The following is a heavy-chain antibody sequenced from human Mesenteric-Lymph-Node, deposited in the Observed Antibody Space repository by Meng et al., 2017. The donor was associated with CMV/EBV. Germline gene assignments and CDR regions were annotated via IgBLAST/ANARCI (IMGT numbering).Heavy chain of an antibody. V-gene: IGHV6-1*01. CDR2: TYYTSEWHN. J-gene: IGHJ4*02. D-gene: IGHD5-12*01. Sequence: SGDSVSGKSGAWHWIRQSPSRGLEWLGRTYYTSEWHNDYAESLKSRITINPDTSKNQLSLELKSVTPDDTAMYYCARGWLRAGFDYWGQGALVTVSS. CDR3: ARGWLRAGFDY. CDR1: GDSVSGKSGA.